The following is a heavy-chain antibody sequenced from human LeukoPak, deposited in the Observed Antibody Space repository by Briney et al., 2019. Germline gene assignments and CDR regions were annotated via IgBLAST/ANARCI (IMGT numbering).Heavy chain of an antibody. J-gene: IGHJ4*02. D-gene: IGHD4-23*01. CDR2: ISSSSSYI. CDR1: GFTFSSYS. V-gene: IGHV3-21*01. Sequence: GGSLRLSCAASGFTFSSYSMNWVRQAPGKGLEWVSSISSSSSYIYYADSVKGRFTISRDNAKNSLYLQMNSLRAEDTAVYYCAREGGRYSGNFDYWGQGTLVTVSS. CDR3: AREGGRYSGNFDY.